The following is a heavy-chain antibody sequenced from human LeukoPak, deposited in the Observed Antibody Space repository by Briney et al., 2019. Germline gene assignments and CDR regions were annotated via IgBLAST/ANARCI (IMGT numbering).Heavy chain of an antibody. J-gene: IGHJ4*02. CDR2: IWYDGTNR. CDR3: ARDQRGFSYSKYYFDY. Sequence: PGRSLRLSCAASGFSFSSYGMHWVRQAPGKGLEWVAVIWYDGTNRYYADSVKGRFTISRDNSKSTLYLQMNSLRAEDTAVYYCARDQRGFSYSKYYFDYWGQGTLVTVSS. D-gene: IGHD5-18*01. CDR1: GFSFSSYG. V-gene: IGHV3-33*01.